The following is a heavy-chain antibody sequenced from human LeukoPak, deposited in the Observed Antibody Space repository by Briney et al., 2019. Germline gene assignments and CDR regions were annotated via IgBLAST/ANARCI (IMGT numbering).Heavy chain of an antibody. Sequence: SETLSLTCTVSGGSISSYYWSWIRQPPGKGLEWIGYIYYSGSTNYNPSLKSRVTISVDTSKNQFSLKLSSVTAADTAVYYCARVRIAAATPNWFDPWGQGTLVTVSS. D-gene: IGHD6-13*01. CDR3: ARVRIAAATPNWFDP. CDR2: IYYSGST. V-gene: IGHV4-59*01. CDR1: GGSISSYY. J-gene: IGHJ5*02.